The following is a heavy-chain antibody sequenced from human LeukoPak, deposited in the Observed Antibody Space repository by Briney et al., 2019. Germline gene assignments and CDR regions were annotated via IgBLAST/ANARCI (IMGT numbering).Heavy chain of an antibody. J-gene: IGHJ4*02. V-gene: IGHV3-53*01. Sequence: PGGSLRLSCAASGFTFSDYYMSWIRQAPGKGLEWVSYISSGGSTYYADSVKGRFTISRDNSKNTLYLQMNSLRAEDTAVYYCARGVEAVAGVYAYWGQGTLVTVSS. CDR2: ISSGGST. CDR3: ARGVEAVAGVYAY. CDR1: GFTFSDYY. D-gene: IGHD6-19*01.